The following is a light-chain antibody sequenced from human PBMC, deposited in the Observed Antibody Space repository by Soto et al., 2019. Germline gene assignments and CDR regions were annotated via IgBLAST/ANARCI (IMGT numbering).Light chain of an antibody. CDR1: SGHSSYA. CDR3: QTWGTGVWV. V-gene: IGLV4-69*01. Sequence: QLVLTQSPSASASLGASVKLTCTLSSGHSSYAIAWYQQQPEKGPRYLMNLNSDGSHSKGDGIPDRFSGSSSGAEHYLTISSLQSEDEADYYCQTWGTGVWVFGGGTKLTVL. CDR2: LNSDGSH. J-gene: IGLJ3*02.